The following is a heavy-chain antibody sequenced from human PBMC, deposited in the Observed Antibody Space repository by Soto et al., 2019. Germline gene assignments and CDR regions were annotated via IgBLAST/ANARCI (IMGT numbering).Heavy chain of an antibody. CDR2: ISAYNGNT. V-gene: IGHV1-18*01. CDR1: GYTFTSYG. CDR3: ARAGEYYYDSSGYPDY. Sequence: ASVKVSCKASGYTFTSYGISWVRQAPGQGLEWMGWISAYNGNTNYAQKLQGRVTMTTDTSTSTAYMELRSLRSDDTAVYYCARAGEYYYDSSGYPDYWGQGTLVTVSS. J-gene: IGHJ4*02. D-gene: IGHD3-22*01.